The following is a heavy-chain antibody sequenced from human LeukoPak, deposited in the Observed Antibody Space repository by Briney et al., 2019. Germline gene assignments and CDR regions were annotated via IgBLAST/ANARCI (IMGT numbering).Heavy chain of an antibody. Sequence: SVNVSCKASGGTFSSYAISWVRQAPGQGLEWMGGIIPIFGTANYAQKFQGRVTITADESTSTAYMELSSLRSEDTAVYYCAREIADGSGQAWGYWFDPWGQGTLVTVSS. V-gene: IGHV1-69*13. D-gene: IGHD3-22*01. CDR2: IIPIFGTA. J-gene: IGHJ5*02. CDR1: GGTFSSYA. CDR3: AREIADGSGQAWGYWFDP.